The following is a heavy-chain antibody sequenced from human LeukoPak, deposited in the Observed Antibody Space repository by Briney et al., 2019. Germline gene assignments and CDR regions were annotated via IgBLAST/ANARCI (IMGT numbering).Heavy chain of an antibody. J-gene: IGHJ4*02. V-gene: IGHV3-66*01. Sequence: GGSLRLSCAASDYSVSSNYMTWVRQAPGKGLEWVSVIHSSGFTYYADSVKGRFTISRDNSQNALYLQMNNLRAEDTAVYYCAWGRERWLRIDYWGQGTLVTVSS. CDR2: IHSSGFT. D-gene: IGHD5-24*01. CDR1: DYSVSSNY. CDR3: AWGRERWLRIDY.